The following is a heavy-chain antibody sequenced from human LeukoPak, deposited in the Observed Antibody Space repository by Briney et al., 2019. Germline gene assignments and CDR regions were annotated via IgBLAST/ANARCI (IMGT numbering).Heavy chain of an antibody. D-gene: IGHD4-23*01. J-gene: IGHJ3*02. CDR2: I. CDR3: ARDDGGNFNDAFDI. V-gene: IGHV3-21*01. CDR1: GFTFSSYT. Sequence: PGGSLRLSCAASGFTFSSYTMNWVRQAPGKGLEWVSSIYADSVKGRFTISRDNAEKSLYLQMNSLRAEDTAVYYCARDDGGNFNDAFDIWGQGTMVTVSS.